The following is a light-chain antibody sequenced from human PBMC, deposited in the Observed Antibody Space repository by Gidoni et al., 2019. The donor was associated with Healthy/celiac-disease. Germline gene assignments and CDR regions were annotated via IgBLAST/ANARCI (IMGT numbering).Light chain of an antibody. CDR1: SSDVGVYNY. J-gene: IGLJ1*01. CDR3: SSYTSSSPF. CDR2: EVS. Sequence: QSALPQPAPVSGSPGQSITISCTGTSSDVGVYNYVSWYQQHPGKAPKLMIYEVSNRPSGVSNRFSGSKSGNTASLTISGLQAEDEADYYCSSYTSSSPFFGTGTKVTVL. V-gene: IGLV2-14*01.